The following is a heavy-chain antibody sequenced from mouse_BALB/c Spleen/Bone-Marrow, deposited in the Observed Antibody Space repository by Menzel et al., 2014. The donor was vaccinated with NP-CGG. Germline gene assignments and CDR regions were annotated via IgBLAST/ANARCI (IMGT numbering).Heavy chain of an antibody. J-gene: IGHJ4*01. CDR2: IDPANGNT. CDR1: GFNIKDTY. V-gene: IGHV14-3*02. Sequence: EVQLQQSGAELVKPGASVKLSCIASGFNIKDTYMHWVKQRPEQGLEWIGRIDPANGNTKYDPKFQGKATITADTSSNTAYLQLSSLTSEDTAVYYCARWEYYAMDYWGQGTSVTVSS. D-gene: IGHD4-1*01. CDR3: ARWEYYAMDY.